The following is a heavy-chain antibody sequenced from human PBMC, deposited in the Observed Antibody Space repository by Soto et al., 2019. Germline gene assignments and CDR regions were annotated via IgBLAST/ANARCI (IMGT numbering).Heavy chain of an antibody. Sequence: ASVKVSCKASGYTFTGYDIDWVRRATGQGLEWMGWMNPNSGNTGYAQKFQGRVTMTRNTSISTAYMELSSLRSEDTAVYYCARGLSGYDEYYYYYYMDVWGKGTTVTVSS. CDR2: MNPNSGNT. CDR3: ARGLSGYDEYYYYYYMDV. V-gene: IGHV1-8*01. J-gene: IGHJ6*03. CDR1: GYTFTGYD. D-gene: IGHD5-12*01.